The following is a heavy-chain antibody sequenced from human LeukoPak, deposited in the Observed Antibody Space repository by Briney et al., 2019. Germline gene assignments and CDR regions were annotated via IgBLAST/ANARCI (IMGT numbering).Heavy chain of an antibody. J-gene: IGHJ4*02. CDR2: ISGSGAST. CDR1: GFPFSSYA. CDR3: ARGGYGSGSPRDYFDY. D-gene: IGHD3-10*01. Sequence: GGSLRLSCAASGFPFSSYAMNWVRQAPGKGLEWVSAISGSGASTYYADSVKDRFTLSRDDSKNTLYLQMNSLRAEDTALYYCARGGYGSGSPRDYFDYWGQGTLVTVSS. V-gene: IGHV3-23*01.